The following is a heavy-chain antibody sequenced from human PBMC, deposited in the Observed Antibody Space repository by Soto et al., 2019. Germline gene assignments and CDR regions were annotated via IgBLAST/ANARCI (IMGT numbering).Heavy chain of an antibody. CDR1: GGSISSYY. Sequence: QVQLQESGPGLVKPSETLSLTCTVSGGSISSYYWGWIRQPPGKGLEWIGYIYYSGSTNYNPSLKSRVTISVDTSKNQFSLKLSSVTAADTAVYYCARANRYGGNSYAFDIWGQGTMVTVSS. J-gene: IGHJ3*02. CDR2: IYYSGST. D-gene: IGHD4-17*01. V-gene: IGHV4-59*01. CDR3: ARANRYGGNSYAFDI.